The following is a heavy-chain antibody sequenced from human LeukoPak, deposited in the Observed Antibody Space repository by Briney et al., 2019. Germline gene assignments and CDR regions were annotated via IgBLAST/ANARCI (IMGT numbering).Heavy chain of an antibody. Sequence: GGSLRLSCAASGFTVSSNYMSWVRQAPGKGLEWVSVIYSGGSTYYADSVKGRFTISRDNSKNTLYLQMNSLRAEDTAVYYCARGYYGSGSYYQDYWGQGTLVTVSS. CDR1: GFTVSSNY. CDR3: ARGYYGSGSYYQDY. J-gene: IGHJ4*02. D-gene: IGHD3-10*01. V-gene: IGHV3-66*01. CDR2: IYSGGST.